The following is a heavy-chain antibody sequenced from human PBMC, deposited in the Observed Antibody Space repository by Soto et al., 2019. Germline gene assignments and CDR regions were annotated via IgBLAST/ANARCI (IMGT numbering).Heavy chain of an antibody. V-gene: IGHV4-31*03. CDR3: ARDLAAAGPGFDY. CDR2: IYYSGST. CDR1: GGSIRSGGYY. J-gene: IGHJ4*02. Sequence: SETLSLTCTVSGGSIRSGGYYWSWILHHPGKGLEWIGYIYYSGSTYYNPSLKSRVTISVDTSKNQFSLKLSSVTAADTAVYYCARDLAAAGPGFDYWGQGTLVTVSS. D-gene: IGHD6-13*01.